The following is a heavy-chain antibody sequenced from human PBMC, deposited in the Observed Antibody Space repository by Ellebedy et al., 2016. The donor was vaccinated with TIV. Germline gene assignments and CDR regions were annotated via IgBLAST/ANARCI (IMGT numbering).Heavy chain of an antibody. D-gene: IGHD3-10*01. CDR1: GFSFNSYW. CDR2: INQGGSVK. Sequence: GESLKISCAASGFSFNSYWMTWVRQAPGKGLEWVANINQGGSVKYYVDSLRGRFTISSDNATNSLFLQMNSLRAEDTAVYYCATDGSYGDYRSPAHAFVFWGQGTMVSVAS. J-gene: IGHJ3*01. V-gene: IGHV3-7*01. CDR3: ATDGSYGDYRSPAHAFVF.